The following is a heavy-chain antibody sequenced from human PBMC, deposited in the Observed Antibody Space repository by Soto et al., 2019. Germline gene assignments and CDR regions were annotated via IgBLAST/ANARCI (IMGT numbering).Heavy chain of an antibody. Sequence: QVQLQESGPGLVKPSETLSLTCTVSGGSVSSGSYYWSWIRQPPGKGLEWIGYIYYSGSTNYNPSLQSRVTISVDTSKNQFSLKLSSVTAADTAVYYCARGNYYYGMDVWGQGTTVTVSS. CDR1: GGSVSSGSYY. CDR2: IYYSGST. V-gene: IGHV4-61*01. J-gene: IGHJ6*02. CDR3: ARGNYYYGMDV.